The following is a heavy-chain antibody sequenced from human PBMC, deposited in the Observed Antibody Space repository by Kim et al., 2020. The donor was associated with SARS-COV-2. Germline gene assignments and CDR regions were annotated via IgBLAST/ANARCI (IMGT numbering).Heavy chain of an antibody. CDR2: IWYDGSKR. CDR1: GFTFSSFA. V-gene: IGHV3-33*06. Sequence: LSLTCATSGFTFSSFAMHWVRQAPGKGLEWVSVIWYDGSKRFYADSVKGRFTISRDNSMNTLYLQMMSLRAEDTAVYYCAKELTGDASGFDYWGQGT. CDR3: AKELTGDASGFDY. J-gene: IGHJ4*02. D-gene: IGHD7-27*01.